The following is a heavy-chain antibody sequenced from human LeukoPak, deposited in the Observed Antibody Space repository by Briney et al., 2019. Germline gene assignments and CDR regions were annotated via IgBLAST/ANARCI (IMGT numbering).Heavy chain of an antibody. J-gene: IGHJ5*02. Sequence: PSETLSLTCTVSAYSISNGFLWGWIRQPPGKGLEWIGSIYHSGTTYYNPSLKSRVTMSVATSKNQFSLKLSSVTAADTAVYYCTRLSHVAGAAKVSWFDPWGQGTLVTVSS. D-gene: IGHD1-26*01. V-gene: IGHV4-38-2*02. CDR1: AYSISNGFL. CDR3: TRLSHVAGAAKVSWFDP. CDR2: IYHSGTT.